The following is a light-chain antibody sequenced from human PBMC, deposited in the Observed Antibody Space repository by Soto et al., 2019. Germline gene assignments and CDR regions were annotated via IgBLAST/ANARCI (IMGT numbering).Light chain of an antibody. CDR2: GNN. CDR3: CSHSASYTFV. Sequence: QSVLTQPPSVSGAPGQRITISCTGSSSNIGAGYDVHWYQQVPGTAPKLLIFGNNNRPSGVPDRFSGSKSGTSASLAITGLQAEDEADYYCCSHSASYTFVFGTGTKVTVL. J-gene: IGLJ1*01. V-gene: IGLV1-40*01. CDR1: SSNIGAGYD.